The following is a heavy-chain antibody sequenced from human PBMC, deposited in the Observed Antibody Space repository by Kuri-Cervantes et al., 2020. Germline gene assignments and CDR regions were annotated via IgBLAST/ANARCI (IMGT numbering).Heavy chain of an antibody. J-gene: IGHJ3*02. CDR3: ARGHELLWFGEPIWGDAFDI. V-gene: IGHV4-61*01. D-gene: IGHD3-10*01. CDR2: IYYSGST. Sequence: SETLSPTCTVSGGSVSSGSYYWSWIRQPPGKGLEWIGYIYYSGSTNYNPSLKSRVTISVDTSKNQFSLKLSSVTAADTAVYYCARGHELLWFGEPIWGDAFDIWGQGTMVTVSS. CDR1: GGSVSSGSYY.